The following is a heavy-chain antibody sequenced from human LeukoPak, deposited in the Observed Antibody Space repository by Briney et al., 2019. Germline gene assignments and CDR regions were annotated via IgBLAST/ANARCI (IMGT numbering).Heavy chain of an antibody. V-gene: IGHV4-4*07. CDR1: GGSISSYY. CDR2: IYTSGNT. CDR3: ARDSGPRGGWFDP. Sequence: SETLSLTCTVSGGSISSYYWSWIRQPAGKGLEWIGRIYTSGNTNYNPSLKSRVTISVDTSKNQFSLKLNSVTASDTAVYYCARDSGPRGGWFDPWGQGTLVTVSS. J-gene: IGHJ5*02. D-gene: IGHD3-10*01.